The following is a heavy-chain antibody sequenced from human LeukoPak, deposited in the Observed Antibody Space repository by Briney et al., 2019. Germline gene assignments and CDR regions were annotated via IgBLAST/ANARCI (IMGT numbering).Heavy chain of an antibody. Sequence: ASVKVSCKASGGTFSNYAISWVRQAPGQGLGWMGRVIPSIGISNYAQKFQDRVTITADKSTRTAYMELDSLRSEDTAIYYCASGTDSSSWLGYSNYWGQGTLVTVSS. CDR2: VIPSIGIS. V-gene: IGHV1-69*04. J-gene: IGHJ4*02. D-gene: IGHD6-13*01. CDR1: GGTFSNYA. CDR3: ASGTDSSSWLGYSNY.